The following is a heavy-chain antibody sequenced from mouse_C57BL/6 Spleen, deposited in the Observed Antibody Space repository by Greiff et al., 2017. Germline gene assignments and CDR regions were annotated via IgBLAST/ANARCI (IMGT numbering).Heavy chain of an antibody. D-gene: IGHD1-1*01. Sequence: DVMLVESGGGLVKPGGSLKLSCAASGFTFSSYAMSWVRQTPEKRLEWVATISDGGSYTYYPDNVKGRFTISRDNAKNNLYLQMSHLKSEDTAMYYCARERRGSSYYFDYWGQGTTLTVSS. CDR3: ARERRGSSYYFDY. J-gene: IGHJ2*01. V-gene: IGHV5-4*01. CDR2: ISDGGSYT. CDR1: GFTFSSYA.